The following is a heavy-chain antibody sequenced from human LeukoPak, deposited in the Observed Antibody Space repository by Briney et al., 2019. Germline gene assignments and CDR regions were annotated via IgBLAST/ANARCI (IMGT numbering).Heavy chain of an antibody. CDR3: TRPIVATTSDFDY. J-gene: IGHJ4*02. V-gene: IGHV3-73*01. CDR1: GFTFSGSA. Sequence: GGSLRLSCAASGFTFSGSAMHWVRQTSGKGLEWVGRIRNKANTYATAYAASVKGRFTISRDDSKNTAYLQMNSLSTEDTAVYYCTRPIVATTSDFDYWGQGTLVTVSS. CDR2: IRNKANTYAT. D-gene: IGHD5-12*01.